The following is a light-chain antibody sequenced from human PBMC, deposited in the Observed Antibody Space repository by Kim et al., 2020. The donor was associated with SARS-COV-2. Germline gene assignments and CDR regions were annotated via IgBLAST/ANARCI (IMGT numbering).Light chain of an antibody. CDR1: QGISSY. CDR3: QQINSYPDTWT. Sequence: VGDRVTITCRTSQGISSYLAWYQQKPGKAPKLLIYAASTVQSGVPSRFSGSGSGTEFTLTISSLQPEDFATYYCQQINSYPDTWTFGQGTKVDIK. CDR2: AAS. V-gene: IGKV1-9*01. J-gene: IGKJ1*01.